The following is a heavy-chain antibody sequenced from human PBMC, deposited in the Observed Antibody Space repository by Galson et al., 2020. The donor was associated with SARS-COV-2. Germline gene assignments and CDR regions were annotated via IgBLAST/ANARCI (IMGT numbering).Heavy chain of an antibody. CDR3: ARDHAVIAAADY. CDR1: GFSLSTSGMC. Sequence: SGPTMVKPTQTLTLTCTFSGFSLSTSGMCVSWIRQPPGKALEWLARIDWDDDKYYSTSLKTRLTISKDTSKNQVVLTMTNMDPVDTATYYCARDHAVIAAADYWGQGTLVTVSS. J-gene: IGHJ4*02. CDR2: IDWDDDK. D-gene: IGHD2-15*01. V-gene: IGHV2-70*11.